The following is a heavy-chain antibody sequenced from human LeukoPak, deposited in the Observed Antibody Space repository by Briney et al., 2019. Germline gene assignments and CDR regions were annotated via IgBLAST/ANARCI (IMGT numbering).Heavy chain of an antibody. V-gene: IGHV3-74*01. CDR3: ARVVDTHFDY. Sequence: GGSLRLSCAASGFTFSSYWMHWVRQAPGKGLVWVSRIKSDGSTTTYADSVKGRFTISRDNAKNTLYLQMNGLRAEDTAVYYCARVVDTHFDYWGQGTLVTVSS. CDR2: IKSDGSTT. D-gene: IGHD5-18*01. CDR1: GFTFSSYW. J-gene: IGHJ4*02.